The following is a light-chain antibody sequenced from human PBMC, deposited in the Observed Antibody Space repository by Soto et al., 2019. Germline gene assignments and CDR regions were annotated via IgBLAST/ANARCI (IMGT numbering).Light chain of an antibody. V-gene: IGKV3-11*01. CDR2: DAS. CDR3: HRRG. J-gene: IGKJ2*01. CDR1: RSVSNY. Sequence: EVVLTQSPATLSLSPGRRATLSCRASRSVSNYLAWYQQKPGQAPRLLIYDASNRATGIPVRFSGSGSGTDFTLTISSLEPEDSAVYYCHRRGFGQGTKLEIK.